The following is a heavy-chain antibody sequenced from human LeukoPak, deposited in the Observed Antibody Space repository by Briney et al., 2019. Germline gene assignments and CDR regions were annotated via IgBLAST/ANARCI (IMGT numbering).Heavy chain of an antibody. CDR2: INHSGST. Sequence: PSETLSLTCAVYGGSFSGYYWSWIRQPPGKGLEWIGEINHSGSTNYNPSLKSRVTISVDTSKNQFSLKLSSVTAADTAVYYCARVRGFWSGYYIRPYFDYWGQGTLVTVSS. CDR3: ARVRGFWSGYYIRPYFDY. D-gene: IGHD3-3*01. V-gene: IGHV4-34*01. CDR1: GGSFSGYY. J-gene: IGHJ4*02.